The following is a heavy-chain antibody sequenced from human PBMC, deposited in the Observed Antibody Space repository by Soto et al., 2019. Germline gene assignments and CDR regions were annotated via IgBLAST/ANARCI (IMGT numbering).Heavy chain of an antibody. D-gene: IGHD6-19*01. J-gene: IGHJ3*02. V-gene: IGHV4-31*03. Sequence: SETLSLTCTVSGGSISSGGYYWRWIRQHPGKGLEWIGYIYYSGSTYYNPSLKSRVTISVDTSKNQFSLKLSSVTAADTAVYYCASGLQWLRAFDIWGQGTMVTVSS. CDR3: ASGLQWLRAFDI. CDR1: GGSISSGGYY. CDR2: IYYSGST.